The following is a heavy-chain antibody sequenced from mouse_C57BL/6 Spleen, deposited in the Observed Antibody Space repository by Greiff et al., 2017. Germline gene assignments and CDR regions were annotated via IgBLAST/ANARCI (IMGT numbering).Heavy chain of an antibody. V-gene: IGHV1-82*01. CDR1: GYAFSSSW. CDR2: IYPGDGDT. J-gene: IGHJ4*01. Sequence: QVHVKQSGPELVKPGASVKISCKASGYAFSSSWMKWVKQRPGKGLEWIGRIYPGDGDTNYNGKFKGKVTLTEDKSTSTAYMQLSSLTYEDSAVYFCAGDDDDAMDYWGQGTSVTVSS. CDR3: AGDDDDAMDY. D-gene: IGHD2-4*01.